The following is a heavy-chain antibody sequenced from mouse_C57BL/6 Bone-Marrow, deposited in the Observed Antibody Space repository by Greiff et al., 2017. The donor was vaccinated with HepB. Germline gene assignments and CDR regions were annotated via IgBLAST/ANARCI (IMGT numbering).Heavy chain of an antibody. J-gene: IGHJ4*01. CDR3: ARRDYGSSYDAMDY. V-gene: IGHV1-39*01. Sequence: EVQLQQSGPELVKPGASVKISCKASGYSFTDYNMNWVKQSNGKSLEWIGVINPNYGTTSYNQKFKGKATLTVDQSSSTSYMQLNSLTSEDSAVYYCARRDYGSSYDAMDYWGQGTSVTVSS. CDR1: GYSFTDYN. D-gene: IGHD1-1*01. CDR2: INPNYGTT.